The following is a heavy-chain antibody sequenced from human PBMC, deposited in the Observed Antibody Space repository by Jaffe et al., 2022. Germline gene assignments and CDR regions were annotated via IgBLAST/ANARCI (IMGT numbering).Heavy chain of an antibody. V-gene: IGHV3-11*01. D-gene: IGHD2-2*01. CDR2: ISSSGSTI. J-gene: IGHJ6*03. CDR1: GFTFSDYY. CDR3: ARDIVVVPAAMKSHYYGSGSDYYMDV. Sequence: QVQLVESGGGLVKPGGSLRLSCAASGFTFSDYYMSWIRQAPGKGLEWVSYISSSGSTIYYADSVKGRFTISRDNAKNSLYLQMNSLRAEDTAVYYCARDIVVVPAAMKSHYYGSGSDYYMDVWGKGTTVTVSS.